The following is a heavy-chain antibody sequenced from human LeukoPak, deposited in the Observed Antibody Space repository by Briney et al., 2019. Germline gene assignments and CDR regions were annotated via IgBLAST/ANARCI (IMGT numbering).Heavy chain of an antibody. CDR2: ISSSGSTI. V-gene: IGHV3-11*01. Sequence: GGSLRLSCAASGFTFSDYYMSWIRRAPGKGLEWVSYISSSGSTIYYADSVKGRFTISRDNAKNSLYLQMNSLRAEDTAVYYCARDLSYYGSGSPIGYWGQGTLVTVSS. CDR3: ARDLSYYGSGSPIGY. D-gene: IGHD3-10*01. CDR1: GFTFSDYY. J-gene: IGHJ4*02.